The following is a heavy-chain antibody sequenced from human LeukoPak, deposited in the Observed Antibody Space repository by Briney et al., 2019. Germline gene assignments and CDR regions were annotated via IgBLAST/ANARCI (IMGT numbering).Heavy chain of an antibody. CDR2: IQYDGRNK. CDR3: AKHGSGSGWYWFDP. Sequence: PGGSLGLSCAASTFAFSNYGMHWVRQAPGKGLEWVAFIQYDGRNKYYADSVKGRFTISRDNSKNTLYLQMNSLRAEDTAVYYCAKHGSGSGWYWFDPWGQGTLVTVSS. D-gene: IGHD6-19*01. J-gene: IGHJ5*02. CDR1: TFAFSNYG. V-gene: IGHV3-30*02.